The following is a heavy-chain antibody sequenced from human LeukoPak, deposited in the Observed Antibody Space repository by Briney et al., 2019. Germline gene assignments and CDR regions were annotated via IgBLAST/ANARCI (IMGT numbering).Heavy chain of an antibody. CDR1: GGSISSSSYY. CDR2: IYYSGST. Sequence: PSETLSLTCTVSGGSISSSSYYWGWIRQPPGKGLEWIGSIYYSGSTYYNPSLKSRVTISVDTSKNQFSLKLSSVTAADTAVYFCARPRIAVACAFDYWGQGTLVTVSS. CDR3: ARPRIAVACAFDY. J-gene: IGHJ4*02. V-gene: IGHV4-39*01. D-gene: IGHD6-19*01.